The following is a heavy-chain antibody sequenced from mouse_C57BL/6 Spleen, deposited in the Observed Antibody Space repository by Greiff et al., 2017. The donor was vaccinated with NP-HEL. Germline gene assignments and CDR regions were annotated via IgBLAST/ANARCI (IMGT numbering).Heavy chain of an antibody. Sequence: EVKLMESGGGLVKPGGSLKLSCAASGFTFSSYAMSWVRQTPGKRLEWVATISDGGSYTYYPDNVKGRFTISRDNAKNNLYLQMSHLKSEDTAMYYCARDNYGSSYDYWGQGTTLTVSS. CDR1: GFTFSSYA. J-gene: IGHJ2*01. V-gene: IGHV5-4*01. CDR2: ISDGGSYT. D-gene: IGHD1-1*01. CDR3: ARDNYGSSYDY.